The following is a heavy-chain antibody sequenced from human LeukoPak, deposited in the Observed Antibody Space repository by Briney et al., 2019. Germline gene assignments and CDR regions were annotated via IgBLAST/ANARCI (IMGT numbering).Heavy chain of an antibody. CDR3: AREKPGSGDF. J-gene: IGHJ4*02. Sequence: SETLSLTCTVSGGSISSYYWSWIRQPPGKGLEWIGYIYYSGSTNYNPSLKSRVTISVDTSKNQFSLKLYSVTAADTAVYYCAREKPGSGDFWGQGTLVTVSS. D-gene: IGHD1-14*01. CDR2: IYYSGST. V-gene: IGHV4-59*12. CDR1: GGSISSYY.